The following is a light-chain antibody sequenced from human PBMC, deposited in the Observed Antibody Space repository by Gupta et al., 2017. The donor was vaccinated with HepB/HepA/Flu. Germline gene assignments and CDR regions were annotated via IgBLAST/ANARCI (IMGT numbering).Light chain of an antibody. J-gene: IGKJ3*01. Sequence: EVVITQSPVTLSVSPGARSTLSCRASQSVDSNVAWYQQKPGQAPRLLIFGASTRASGIQARFSGSGCGKELALTISSRLSEDFAGYDFQLHDAWAPGTFGHGTKVDIK. V-gene: IGKV3-15*01. CDR3: QLHDAWAPGT. CDR1: QSVDSN. CDR2: GAS.